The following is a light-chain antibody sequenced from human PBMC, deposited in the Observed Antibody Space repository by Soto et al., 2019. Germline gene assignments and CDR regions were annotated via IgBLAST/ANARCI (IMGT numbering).Light chain of an antibody. CDR3: QQRTDWPLT. CDR2: DAS. J-gene: IGKJ4*01. Sequence: EIVLTQSPGTVSLSPGARAPLSCRASQGVSSYLGWYQQKPGQAPRLLIYDASSRATGIPARFSGSGSGTDFTLTISSLEPEDFAVYYCQQRTDWPLTFGGGTKVDIK. V-gene: IGKV3-11*01. CDR1: QGVSSY.